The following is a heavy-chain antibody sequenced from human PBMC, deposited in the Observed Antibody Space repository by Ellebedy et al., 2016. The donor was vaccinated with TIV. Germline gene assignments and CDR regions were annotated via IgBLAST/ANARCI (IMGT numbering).Heavy chain of an antibody. CDR2: INPNSGGT. CDR1: GYTFTGYY. J-gene: IGHJ5*02. D-gene: IGHD6-13*01. V-gene: IGHV1-2*02. CDR3: ARRNNPRYSSSPKGWFDP. Sequence: AASVKVSCKASGYTFTGYYMHWVRQAPGQGLEWMGWINPNSGGTNYAQKFQGRVTMTRDTSISTAYMELSRLRSDDTAVYYCARRNNPRYSSSPKGWFDPWGQGTLVTVSS.